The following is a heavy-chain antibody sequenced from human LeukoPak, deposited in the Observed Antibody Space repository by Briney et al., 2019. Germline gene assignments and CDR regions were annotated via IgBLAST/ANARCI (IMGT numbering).Heavy chain of an antibody. J-gene: IGHJ6*02. CDR2: INPSGGST. V-gene: IGHV1-46*01. D-gene: IGHD2-2*01. CDR1: GYTFTSYY. CDR3: ATSIVVASATRGNPPPYHYYYGMDV. Sequence: ASVKVSCKASGYTFTSYYMHWVRQAPGQGLEWMGIINPSGGSTSYAQKFQGRVTMTRDTSTSTVHMELSSLRSEDTAVYYCATSIVVASATRGNPPPYHYYYGMDVWGQGTTVTVSS.